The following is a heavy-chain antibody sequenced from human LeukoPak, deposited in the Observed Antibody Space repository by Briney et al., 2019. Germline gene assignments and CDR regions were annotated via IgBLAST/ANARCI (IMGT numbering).Heavy chain of an antibody. D-gene: IGHD5-24*01. J-gene: IGHJ4*02. CDR3: ARDGRRQLWFRRDGYKCFDY. Sequence: SQTLSLTCAISGDSVSSNSAAWNWIRQSPSRGLEWLGRTYYRSKWYNGYAVSVKSRITINPDTSKNQFSLQLNSVTPEDTAVYYCARDGRRQLWFRRDGYKCFDYWGQGTLVTVSS. CDR2: TYYRSKWYN. CDR1: GDSVSSNSAA. V-gene: IGHV6-1*01.